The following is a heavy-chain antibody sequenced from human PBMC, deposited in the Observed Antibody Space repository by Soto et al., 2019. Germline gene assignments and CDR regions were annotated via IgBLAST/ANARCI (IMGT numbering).Heavy chain of an antibody. CDR1: GGPFSGYY. J-gene: IGHJ6*02. Sequence: PSETLSLTRAVYGGPFSGYYWSWIRQPPGKGLEWIGEINHSGSTNYNPSLKSRVTISVDTSKNQFSLKLSSVTAADTAVYYCARGVWMDVWGQGTTVTVSS. CDR2: INHSGST. D-gene: IGHD3-16*01. CDR3: ARGVWMDV. V-gene: IGHV4-34*01.